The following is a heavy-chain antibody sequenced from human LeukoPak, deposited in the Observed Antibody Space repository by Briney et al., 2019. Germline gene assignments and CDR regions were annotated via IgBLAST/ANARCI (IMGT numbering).Heavy chain of an antibody. J-gene: IGHJ6*03. D-gene: IGHD3-10*01. CDR1: GGSFSDFY. V-gene: IGHV4-34*01. CDR2: INHIGDT. CDR3: ATTRGIITLDGYHYYIDV. Sequence: SETLSLTCAVNGGSFSDFYCTWIRQSPWKGLEWIGEINHIGDTKYNPSLKSRVTILLDMSKNQFSLKVRSVTAADTAVYYCATTRGIITLDGYHYYIDVWGKGTTVTVSS.